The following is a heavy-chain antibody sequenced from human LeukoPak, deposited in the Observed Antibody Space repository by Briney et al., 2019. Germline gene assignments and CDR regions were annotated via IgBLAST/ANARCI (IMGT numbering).Heavy chain of an antibody. V-gene: IGHV1-46*01. Sequence: ASVKVSCKASGYTFTAYYIQWVRQAPGQGLEWMGTIRPGDTRTTYAQKFQGRVTMTWDMSTTTGYMELSSLRSEDTAVYYCVRAKSGGTYDYWGQGTLVTVSS. CDR2: IRPGDTRT. J-gene: IGHJ4*02. CDR3: VRAKSGGTYDY. D-gene: IGHD3-16*01. CDR1: GYTFTAYY.